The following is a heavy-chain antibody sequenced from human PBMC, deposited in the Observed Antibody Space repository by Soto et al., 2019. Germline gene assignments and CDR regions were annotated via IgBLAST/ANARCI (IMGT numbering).Heavy chain of an antibody. D-gene: IGHD4-4*01. Sequence: KASETLSLTCTVSGGSISSYYWSWIRQPAGKGLEWIGRIYTSGSTNYNPSLKSRVTMSVDTSKNQFSLKLSSVTAADTAVYYCARGSYSNCLNWFDPLGQGTLVTVSS. J-gene: IGHJ5*02. V-gene: IGHV4-4*07. CDR3: ARGSYSNCLNWFDP. CDR2: IYTSGST. CDR1: GGSISSYY.